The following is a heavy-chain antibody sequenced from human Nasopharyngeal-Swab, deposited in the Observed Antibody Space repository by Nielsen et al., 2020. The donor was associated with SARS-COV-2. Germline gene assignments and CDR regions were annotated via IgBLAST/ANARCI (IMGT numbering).Heavy chain of an antibody. D-gene: IGHD2-2*02. V-gene: IGHV4-34*01. CDR1: GGSFSGYY. CDR3: ARGLYSFDI. CDR2: INHSGST. J-gene: IGHJ3*02. Sequence: SETLSLTCAVYGGSFSGYYRSWIRQPPGKGLEWIGEINHSGSTNYNPSLKSRVTISVDTSKNQFSLKLSSVTAADTAVYYCARGLYSFDIWGQGTMVTVSS.